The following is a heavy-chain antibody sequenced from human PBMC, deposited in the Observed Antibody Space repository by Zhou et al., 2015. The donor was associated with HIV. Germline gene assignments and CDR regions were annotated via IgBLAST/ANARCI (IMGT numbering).Heavy chain of an antibody. V-gene: IGHV1-69*06. CDR1: GGSFSTYG. J-gene: IGHJ5*02. Sequence: QVQLVQSGAEVKKPGSSVKVSCKASGGSFSTYGITWVRQAPGQGLEWMGEIIPIFGTVKYAQNFQGRVTITADRSTTTAYMELSSLRSEDTAVYYCAPLSLGEYYYDSSGYFEGWFDPWGQGTLVTVSS. CDR2: IIPIFGTV. D-gene: IGHD3-22*01. CDR3: APLSLGEYYYDSSGYFEGWFDP.